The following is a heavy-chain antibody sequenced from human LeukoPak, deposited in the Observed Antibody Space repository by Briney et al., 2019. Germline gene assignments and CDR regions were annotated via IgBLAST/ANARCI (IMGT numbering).Heavy chain of an antibody. J-gene: IGHJ4*02. D-gene: IGHD6-19*01. Sequence: SETLSLTCAVYGGSFSGYYWSWIRQPPGKGLEWIGEINHSGSTNYNPSLKSRVTISVDTSKNQFSLKLSSVTAADTAAYYCARGSSGPTAYWGQGTLVTVSS. CDR1: GGSFSGYY. CDR3: ARGSSGPTAY. CDR2: INHSGST. V-gene: IGHV4-34*01.